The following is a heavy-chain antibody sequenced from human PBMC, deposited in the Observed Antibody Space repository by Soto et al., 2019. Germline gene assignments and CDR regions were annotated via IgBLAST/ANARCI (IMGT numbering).Heavy chain of an antibody. Sequence: GESLKISCKGSGYSFTTYWIGWVRQMPGKGLEWMGIIYPGDSDTRYSPSFQGQVTISADKSISTAYLQWSSLKASDTAMHYRASGILDTAMAYSPCHGTAVWGHGTTATVPS. CDR2: IYPGDSDT. CDR3: ASGILDTAMAYSPCHGTAV. J-gene: IGHJ6*02. D-gene: IGHD5-18*01. CDR1: GYSFTTYW. V-gene: IGHV5-51*01.